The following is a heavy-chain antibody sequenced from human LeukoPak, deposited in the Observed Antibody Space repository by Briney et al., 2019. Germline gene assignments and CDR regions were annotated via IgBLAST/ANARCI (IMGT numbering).Heavy chain of an antibody. CDR3: ARDHNWGFDH. CDR2: IWYDGSDK. Sequence: PGRSLRLSCAASGFTFSSYGMHWVRQAPGKGLEWVAVIWYDGSDKYYADSVKGRFTISRDNSKNSLYLQMNSLRDEDTAVYYCARDHNWGFDHWGQGTLVTVSS. D-gene: IGHD3-16*01. CDR1: GFTFSSYG. J-gene: IGHJ4*02. V-gene: IGHV3-33*01.